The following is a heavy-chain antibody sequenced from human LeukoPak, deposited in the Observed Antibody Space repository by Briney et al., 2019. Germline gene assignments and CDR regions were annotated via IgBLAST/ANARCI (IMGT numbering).Heavy chain of an antibody. V-gene: IGHV3-48*01. J-gene: IGHJ4*02. D-gene: IGHD3-3*01. Sequence: GGSLRLSCAASEFTFTDFAMNWVRQAPGKGLEWVSYISSSSSTIYYADSVKGRFTISRDNAKNSLYLQMNSLRAEDTAVYYCASHDFWSGYLDYWGQGTLVTVSS. CDR2: ISSSSSTI. CDR1: EFTFTDFA. CDR3: ASHDFWSGYLDY.